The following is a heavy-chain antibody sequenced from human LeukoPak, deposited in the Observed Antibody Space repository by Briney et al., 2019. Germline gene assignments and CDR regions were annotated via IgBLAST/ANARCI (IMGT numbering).Heavy chain of an antibody. Sequence: GRSLRLSCAASGFTFSSFGMHWVRQAPGKGLEWVAVIWNDGSDNYYADSVKGRFTISRDNAKNTLYLQMNSLRPEDTAVYYCASSMAYNCLDYWGQGTLVTVSS. D-gene: IGHD5-24*01. CDR2: IWNDGSDN. CDR1: GFTFSSFG. CDR3: ASSMAYNCLDY. V-gene: IGHV3-33*01. J-gene: IGHJ4*02.